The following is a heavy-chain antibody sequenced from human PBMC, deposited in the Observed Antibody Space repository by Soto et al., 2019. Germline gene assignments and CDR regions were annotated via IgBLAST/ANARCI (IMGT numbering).Heavy chain of an antibody. J-gene: IGHJ6*02. CDR1: GYSFTSYW. V-gene: IGHV5-51*01. Sequence: GESLKISCKGSGYSFTSYWIGWVRQMPGKGLEWMGIIYPGDSDTRYSPSFQGQVTISADKSISTAYLQWSSLKASDTAMYYCARHALGIQLWSTYYYYGMDVWGQGTTVTV. CDR2: IYPGDSDT. CDR3: ARHALGIQLWSTYYYYGMDV. D-gene: IGHD5-18*01.